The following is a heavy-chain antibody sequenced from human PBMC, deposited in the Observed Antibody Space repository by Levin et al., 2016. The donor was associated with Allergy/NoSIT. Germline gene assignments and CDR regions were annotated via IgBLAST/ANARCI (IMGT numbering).Heavy chain of an antibody. CDR3: ARIPAGDSSSGWFLAFDV. CDR2: IDWDDET. CDR1: GFSLTTSGVC. Sequence: SGPTLVKPTQTLTLTCTFSGFSLTTSGVCLGWIRQPPGKALEWLARIDWDDETYYSTSLKNRLTISKDTSKNQVVLTMTNMDPVDTATYYCARIPAGDSSSGWFLAFDVWGQGARVTVSS. V-gene: IGHV2-70*11. D-gene: IGHD6-19*01. J-gene: IGHJ3*01.